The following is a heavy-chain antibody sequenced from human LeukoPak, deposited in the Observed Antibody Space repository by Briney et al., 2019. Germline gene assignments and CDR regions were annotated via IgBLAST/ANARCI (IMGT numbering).Heavy chain of an antibody. Sequence: GGSLRLSCAASGITFTNAWLTWVRQAPGKGLEWVGRVKTKGDGGAADYAAPVKGGFTISRDDSTKTLYLQMNSLKTEDTAVYYCTTDRMIYATNWAVSWFDPWGQGTLVTVSS. CDR1: GITFTNAW. D-gene: IGHD2-8*01. CDR2: VKTKGDGGAA. V-gene: IGHV3-15*01. J-gene: IGHJ5*02. CDR3: TTDRMIYATNWAVSWFDP.